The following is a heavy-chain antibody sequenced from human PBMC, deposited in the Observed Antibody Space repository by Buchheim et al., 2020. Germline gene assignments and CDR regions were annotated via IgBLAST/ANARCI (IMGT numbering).Heavy chain of an antibody. CDR1: GGSFSGYY. V-gene: IGHV4-34*01. Sequence: QVQLQQWGAGLLKPSETLSLTCAVYGGSFSGYYWSWIRQPPGKGLEWIGEINHSGSTNYNPSLKSRVTISVDTSKNQFSLKLSSVTAADTAVYYCARTYYYDSSGYPLPFDYWGQGTL. CDR2: INHSGST. D-gene: IGHD3-22*01. CDR3: ARTYYYDSSGYPLPFDY. J-gene: IGHJ4*02.